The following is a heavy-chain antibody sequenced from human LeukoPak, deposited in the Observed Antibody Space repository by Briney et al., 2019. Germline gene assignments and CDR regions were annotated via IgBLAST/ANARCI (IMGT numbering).Heavy chain of an antibody. D-gene: IGHD6-13*01. Sequence: GGSLRLSCAASGFTFSSHSMNWVRQAPGKGLEWVSYISSSSSTIYYADSVKGRFTISRDNAKNSLYLQMNSLRAEDTAVYYCARGVSAADYWGQGTLVTVSS. J-gene: IGHJ4*02. CDR3: ARGVSAADY. V-gene: IGHV3-48*01. CDR1: GFTFSSHS. CDR2: ISSSSSTI.